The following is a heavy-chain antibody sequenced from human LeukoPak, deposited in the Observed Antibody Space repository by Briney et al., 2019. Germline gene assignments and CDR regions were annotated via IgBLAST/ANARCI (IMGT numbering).Heavy chain of an antibody. J-gene: IGHJ4*02. CDR2: LNWDSRSM. Sequence: GGSLRLSCAASGVNFDDYAMHWVRQSPGTGLEWVAGLNWDSRSMAYADSVRGRFTISRDNAKNSLYLQTNSLRPEDTALYYCALSSGYYSSVDYWGQGTLVTVSS. CDR3: ALSSGYYSSVDY. V-gene: IGHV3-9*01. CDR1: GVNFDDYA. D-gene: IGHD3-22*01.